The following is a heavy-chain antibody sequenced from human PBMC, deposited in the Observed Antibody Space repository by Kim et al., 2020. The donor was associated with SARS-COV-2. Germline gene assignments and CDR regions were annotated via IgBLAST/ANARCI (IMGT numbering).Heavy chain of an antibody. CDR3: AKVMTTRDNWFDP. J-gene: IGHJ5*02. D-gene: IGHD3-16*01. Sequence: YADSVKGRFTISRDNSKNTLDLQMNSLRAEDTAVYYCAKVMTTRDNWFDPWGQGTLVTVSS. V-gene: IGHV3-30*02.